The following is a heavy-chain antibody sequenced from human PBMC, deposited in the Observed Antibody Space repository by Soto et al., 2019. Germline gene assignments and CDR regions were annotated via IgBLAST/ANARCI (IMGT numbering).Heavy chain of an antibody. D-gene: IGHD5-18*01. CDR1: GFSLSTRGVG. CDR2: LYWDDDE. CDR3: AHRPRGYSYYFDY. V-gene: IGHV2-5*02. J-gene: IGHJ4*02. Sequence: QITLKESGPTLVKPTQTLTLTCTFSGFSLSTRGVGVGWIRQPPGKALEWLALLYWDDDEGYSPSLKSRLTITTDTSKNQVVLTVTNMDPVDTATYYCAHRPRGYSYYFDYWGQGTLVTVSS.